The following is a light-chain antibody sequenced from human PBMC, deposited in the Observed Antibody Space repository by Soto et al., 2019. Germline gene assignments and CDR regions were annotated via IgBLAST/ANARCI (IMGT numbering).Light chain of an antibody. V-gene: IGLV2-14*01. CDR3: SSYTSSSTVV. CDR1: SSDVGGYNY. Sequence: QSVLTQPASVSGSPGQSITISCTGTSSDVGGYNYVSWYQQHPGKAPKLMIYEVSNWPSGVSNRFSGSKSGNTASLTISGLQAEDEADYYCSSYTSSSTVVFGGGAKGTVL. J-gene: IGLJ2*01. CDR2: EVS.